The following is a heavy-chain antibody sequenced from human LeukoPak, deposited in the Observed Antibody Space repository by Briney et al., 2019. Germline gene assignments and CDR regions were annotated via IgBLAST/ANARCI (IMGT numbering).Heavy chain of an antibody. J-gene: IGHJ5*02. CDR3: ARVSSTSGSSPNWFDP. CDR2: IIPIFGTA. CDR1: GGTFSSYA. Sequence: ASVKVSCKASGGTFSSYAISWVRQAPGQGLEWMGGIIPIFGTANYAQKFQGRVTITTDESTSTAYMELSSLRSEDTAVYYCARVSSTSGSSPNWFDPWGQGTLVSVSS. V-gene: IGHV1-69*05. D-gene: IGHD2-2*01.